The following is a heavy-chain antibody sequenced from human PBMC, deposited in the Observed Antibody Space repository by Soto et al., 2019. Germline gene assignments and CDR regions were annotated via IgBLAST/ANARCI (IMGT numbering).Heavy chain of an antibody. CDR1: GYTFTSYG. CDR3: ARDEGQAARWAAAGY. Sequence: ASVKVSFKASGYTFTSYGISWVRQAPGQGLEWMGWISAYNGNTNYAQKLQGRVTMTTDTSTSTAYMELRSLRSDDTAVYYCARDEGQAARWAAAGYWGQGTLVTVSS. CDR2: ISAYNGNT. V-gene: IGHV1-18*04. D-gene: IGHD6-6*01. J-gene: IGHJ4*02.